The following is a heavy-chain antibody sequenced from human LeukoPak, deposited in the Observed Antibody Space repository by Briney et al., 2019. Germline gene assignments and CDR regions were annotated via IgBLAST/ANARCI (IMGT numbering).Heavy chain of an antibody. D-gene: IGHD3-10*01. CDR2: INPNIGGT. CDR1: GYTFNGFY. CDR3: ARCGSGTDLYDYYFMDV. J-gene: IGHJ6*03. V-gene: IGHV1-2*02. Sequence: GASVKVSCKASGYTFNGFYIHWVRQAPGQGPEWMGWINPNIGGTNYAQKFRGRVSLTRDTSTSTAYMELNSLRSDDTAVYYCARCGSGTDLYDYYFMDVWGKGTTVTVSS.